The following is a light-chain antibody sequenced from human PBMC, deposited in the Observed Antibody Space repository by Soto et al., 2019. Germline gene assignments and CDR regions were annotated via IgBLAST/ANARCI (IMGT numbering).Light chain of an antibody. Sequence: DIQMTQSPSTLSASVGDRVTITCRASHSISSWLAWYQQKPGKAPKLLIYGASTLESGVPSRFSGSGSGTEFTLTISSLQPDDFATYYCQQYNSWWTFGQGTKVDIK. CDR1: HSISSW. CDR2: GAS. CDR3: QQYNSWWT. J-gene: IGKJ1*01. V-gene: IGKV1-5*01.